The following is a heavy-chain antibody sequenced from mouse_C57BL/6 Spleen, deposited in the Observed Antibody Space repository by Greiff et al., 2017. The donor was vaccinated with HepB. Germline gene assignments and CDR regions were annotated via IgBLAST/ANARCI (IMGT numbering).Heavy chain of an antibody. V-gene: IGHV3-6*01. D-gene: IGHD1-1*01. Sequence: EVQLQESGPGLVKPSQSLSLTCSVTGYSITSGYYWNWIRQFPGNKLEWMGYIGYDGSNNYNPSLKNRISITRDTSKNQFFLKLNSVTTEDTATYYCAVYGSSYVYWYFDVWGTGTTVTVSS. CDR3: AVYGSSYVYWYFDV. CDR1: GYSITSGYY. J-gene: IGHJ1*03. CDR2: IGYDGSN.